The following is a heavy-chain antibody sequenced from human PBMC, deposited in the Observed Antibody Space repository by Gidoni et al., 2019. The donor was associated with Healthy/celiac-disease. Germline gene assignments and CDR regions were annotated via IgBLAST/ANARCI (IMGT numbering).Heavy chain of an antibody. D-gene: IGHD3-3*01. Sequence: EVQLLASGGGLVQPGGSLRLPRAAYGFTFCSYAITWVRQGPGKGLEWVSAISGSGCSTYCADSVKGRFTISRDNSKNTLYLQMNSLRAEDTAVYYCAKVLSYYDFWSGPDDWGQGTLVTVSS. V-gene: IGHV3-23*01. CDR1: GFTFCSYA. J-gene: IGHJ4*02. CDR2: ISGSGCST. CDR3: AKVLSYYDFWSGPDD.